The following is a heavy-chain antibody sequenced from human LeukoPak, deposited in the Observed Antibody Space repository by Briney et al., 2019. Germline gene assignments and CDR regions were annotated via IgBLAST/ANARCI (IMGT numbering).Heavy chain of an antibody. CDR2: SDPEDGET. CDR1: GYTLTELS. D-gene: IGHD3-22*01. V-gene: IGHV1-24*01. CDR3: ATNAPNYDSSGYYYYYGMDV. Sequence: ASVKVSCKVSGYTLTELSMHWVRQAPGKGLEWMGGSDPEDGETIYAQKFQGRVTMTEDTSTDTAYMELSSLRSEDTAVYYCATNAPNYDSSGYYYYYGMDVWGQGTTVTVSS. J-gene: IGHJ6*02.